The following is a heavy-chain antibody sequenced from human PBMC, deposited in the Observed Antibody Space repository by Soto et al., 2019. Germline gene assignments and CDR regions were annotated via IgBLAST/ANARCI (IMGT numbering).Heavy chain of an antibody. CDR3: ARGSVVPAAQHYFFDY. D-gene: IGHD2-2*01. CDR2: IYYSGST. J-gene: IGHJ4*02. CDR1: GGSISSGDYY. Sequence: PPEKLCLTCTVSGGSISSGDYYWCWIRQPPGKGLEWIGYIYYSGSTYYNPSLKSRVTISVDTSKNQFSLKLSSVTAADTAVYYCARGSVVPAAQHYFFDYCGQGTLVTVSS. V-gene: IGHV4-30-4*01.